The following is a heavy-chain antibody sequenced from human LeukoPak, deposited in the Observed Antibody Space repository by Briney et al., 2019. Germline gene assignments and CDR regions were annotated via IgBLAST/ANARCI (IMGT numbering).Heavy chain of an antibody. Sequence: SETLSLTCTVSGGSISSGGYYWSWIRQPPGKGLEWIGYIYYSGSTYYNPSLKSRVTISVDTSKNQFSLKLSSVTAADTAVYYCARHESALGIRQLRHFQHWGQGTLVTVSS. CDR1: GGSISSGGYY. D-gene: IGHD6-6*01. J-gene: IGHJ1*01. V-gene: IGHV4-30-2*03. CDR2: IYYSGST. CDR3: ARHESALGIRQLRHFQH.